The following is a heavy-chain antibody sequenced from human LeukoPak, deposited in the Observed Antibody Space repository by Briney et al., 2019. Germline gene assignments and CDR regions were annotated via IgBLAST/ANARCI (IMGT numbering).Heavy chain of an antibody. CDR2: IRYDGSNK. Sequence: PGGSLRLSCAASGFTFSSYWMSWVRQAPGKGLEWVAFIRYDGSNKYYADSVKGRFTISRDNSKNTLYLQMNSLRAEDTAVYYCAKEGAELPPYYFDYWGQGTLVTVSS. CDR1: GFTFSSYW. CDR3: AKEGAELPPYYFDY. J-gene: IGHJ4*02. V-gene: IGHV3-30*02. D-gene: IGHD1-26*01.